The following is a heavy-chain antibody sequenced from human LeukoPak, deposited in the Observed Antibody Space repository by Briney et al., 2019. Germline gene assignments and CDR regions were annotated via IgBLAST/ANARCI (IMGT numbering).Heavy chain of an antibody. CDR2: ISWNSGSI. Sequence: GRSLRLSCAASGFTFDDYAMHWVRQAPGKGLEWVSGISWNSGSIGYVDSVKGRFTISRDNAKNSLYLQMNSLRAEDTAVYYCARVANGGPDYWGQGTLVTVSS. CDR1: GFTFDDYA. V-gene: IGHV3-9*01. J-gene: IGHJ4*02. CDR3: ARVANGGPDY. D-gene: IGHD4-23*01.